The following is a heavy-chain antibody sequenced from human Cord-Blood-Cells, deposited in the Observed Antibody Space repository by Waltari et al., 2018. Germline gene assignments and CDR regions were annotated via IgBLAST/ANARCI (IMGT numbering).Heavy chain of an antibody. CDR2: IYYSGGT. V-gene: IGHV4-59*08. J-gene: IGHJ4*02. D-gene: IGHD3-22*01. CDR1: GGSISSYY. Sequence: QVQLQESGPGLVKPSETLSLTCTVSGGSISSYYWSWIRQPPGKGLEWIGYIYYSGGTNYNPSLKSRVTISVDTSKNQFALKLSFVTAADTAVYYCARLDSSGYYSYWGQGTLVTVSS. CDR3: ARLDSSGYYSY.